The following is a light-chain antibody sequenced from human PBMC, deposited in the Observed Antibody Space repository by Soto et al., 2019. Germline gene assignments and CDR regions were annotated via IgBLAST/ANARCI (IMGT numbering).Light chain of an antibody. V-gene: IGKV3-20*01. Sequence: EIVMSQSPATVPVSPGERVTLSCRASQSVSNNYLAWYQQKPGQAPRLLIYGASSRATGIPDRFSGSGSGTDFTLTISRLEPGDFAVYYCQQYVTSPPGTFGQGTKVDIK. CDR1: QSVSNNY. J-gene: IGKJ1*01. CDR2: GAS. CDR3: QQYVTSPPGT.